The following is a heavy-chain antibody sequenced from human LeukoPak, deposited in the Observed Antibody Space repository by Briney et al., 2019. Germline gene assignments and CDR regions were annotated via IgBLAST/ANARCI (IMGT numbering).Heavy chain of an antibody. CDR1: GFTFSSYV. D-gene: IGHD1-1*01. CDR3: ARDPLSQLRGKFDY. J-gene: IGHJ4*02. V-gene: IGHV3-23*01. CDR2: IVGRGATT. Sequence: PGGSLRLSCAASGFTFSSYVMSWVRQAPGKGLEWVSAIVGRGATTYYADSVKGRFTIARDNSKNTLYLQMNSLRAEDTAVYYCARDPLSQLRGKFDYWGQGTLVTVSS.